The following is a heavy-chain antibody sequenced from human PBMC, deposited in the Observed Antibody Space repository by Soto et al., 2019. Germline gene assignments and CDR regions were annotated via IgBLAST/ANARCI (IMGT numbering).Heavy chain of an antibody. CDR2: IYPGDSDT. J-gene: IGHJ5*01. D-gene: IGHD2-15*01. CDR1: GYSFTSYW. V-gene: IGHV5-51*01. CDR3: ARYMVVAAPSGYWFDS. Sequence: GESLKISCKGSGYSFTSYWIGWVRQMPGKGLEWMGIIYPGDSDTRYSPSFQGQVTISADKSISTAYLQWSSLKASDTAMYYCARYMVVAAPSGYWFDSWGKGTLVTRSS.